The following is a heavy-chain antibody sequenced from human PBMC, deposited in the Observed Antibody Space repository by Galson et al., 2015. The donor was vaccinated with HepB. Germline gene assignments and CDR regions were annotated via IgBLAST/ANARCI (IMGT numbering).Heavy chain of an antibody. CDR3: AHSAGSVGSSWFPNEYYFDY. V-gene: IGHV2-5*02. Sequence: PALVKPTQTLTLTCTFSGFSLSTSGVGVGWIRQPPGKALEWLALIYWDDDKRYSPSLKSRLTITKDTSKNQVVLTMTNMDPVDTATYYCAHSAGSVGSSWFPNEYYFDYWGQGTLVTVSS. CDR1: GFSLSTSGVG. D-gene: IGHD6-13*01. J-gene: IGHJ4*02. CDR2: IYWDDDK.